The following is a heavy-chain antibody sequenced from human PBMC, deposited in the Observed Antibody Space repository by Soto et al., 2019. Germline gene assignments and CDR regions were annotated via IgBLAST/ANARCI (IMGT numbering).Heavy chain of an antibody. CDR2: IRSKANSYAT. CDR1: GFTFSGSA. V-gene: IGHV3-73*01. Sequence: PGGSLRLSCAASGFTFSGSAMHWVRQASGKGLEWVGRIRSKANSYATAYAASVKGRFTISRDDSKNTAYLQMNSLKTEDTAVYYCTRPNYDSSGYAGYWGQGTLVTVSS. J-gene: IGHJ4*02. CDR3: TRPNYDSSGYAGY. D-gene: IGHD3-22*01.